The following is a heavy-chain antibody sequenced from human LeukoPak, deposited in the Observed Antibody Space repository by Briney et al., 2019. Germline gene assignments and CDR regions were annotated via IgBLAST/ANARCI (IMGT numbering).Heavy chain of an antibody. V-gene: IGHV3-43*01. CDR1: GFTFDDYT. D-gene: IGHD4-17*01. CDR3: TTDQRYGDYWFDP. CDR2: ISWDGGST. J-gene: IGHJ5*02. Sequence: GGSLRLSCAASGFTFDDYTMHWVRQAPGKGLEWVSLISWDGGSTYYADSVKGRFTISRDDSKNTLYLQMNSLKTEDTAVYYCTTDQRYGDYWFDPWGQGTLVTVSS.